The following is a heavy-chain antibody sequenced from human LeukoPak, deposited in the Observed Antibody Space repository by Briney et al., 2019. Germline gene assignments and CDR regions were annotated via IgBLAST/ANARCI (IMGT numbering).Heavy chain of an antibody. CDR3: ARNGGNSDFDY. J-gene: IGHJ4*02. Sequence: SETLSLTCAVSGGSISSSSSNCWTWVRQPPGKGLEWIGEIYHSGATNYNPSLKSRVTMLLDKSKNQFSLNLNSVTAADTAVYYCARNGGNSDFDYWGQGTLSPSPQ. D-gene: IGHD4-23*01. CDR2: IYHSGAT. V-gene: IGHV4-4*02. CDR1: GGSISSSSSNC.